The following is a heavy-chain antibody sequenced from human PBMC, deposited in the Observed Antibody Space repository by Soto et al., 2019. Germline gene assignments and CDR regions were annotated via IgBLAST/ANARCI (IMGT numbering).Heavy chain of an antibody. V-gene: IGHV1-18*04. D-gene: IGHD5-18*01. CDR2: ISAYNGNT. CDR1: GYTFTSYG. CDR3: ARDSPVQLWSSAEYFQH. Sequence: QVQLVQSGAEVKKPGASVKVSCKASGYTFTSYGISWVRQAPGQGLEWMGWISAYNGNTNYAQKLQGRVTMTTDTSTSTAYMELRSLRSDNTAVYYCARDSPVQLWSSAEYFQHWGQGTLVTVSS. J-gene: IGHJ1*01.